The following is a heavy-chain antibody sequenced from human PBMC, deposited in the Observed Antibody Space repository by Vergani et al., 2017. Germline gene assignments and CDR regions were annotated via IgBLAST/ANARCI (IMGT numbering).Heavy chain of an antibody. CDR3: AKGDSGCDFHTFDY. CDR1: GFTFSSYA. J-gene: IGHJ4*02. CDR2: ISGSGGTT. V-gene: IGHV3-23*01. D-gene: IGHD5-12*01. Sequence: EVQLLESGGGLVQPGGSLRLPCAASGFTFSSYAMSWVRQAPGKGLEWVSAISGSGGTTYYADPVKGRFTISRDNSKNTLYRQMNSLRAEDTAVYYCAKGDSGCDFHTFDYWGEGTLVTVSS.